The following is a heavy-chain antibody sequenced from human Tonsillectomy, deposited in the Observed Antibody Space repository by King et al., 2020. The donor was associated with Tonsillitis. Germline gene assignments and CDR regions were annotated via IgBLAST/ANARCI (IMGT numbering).Heavy chain of an antibody. CDR2: IYSGSGT. CDR3: ARRYSTAWAMDN. V-gene: IGHV3-53*04. J-gene: IGHJ4*02. D-gene: IGHD6-19*01. CDR1: GFTVSSNY. Sequence: DVQLVESGGGLVQPGGFLRLSCAASGFTVSSNYMTWVRQAPGKGLEWVSVIYSGSGTYYADSVKGRFTISRHISENTLYLQMNNLRPEDTAVYYCARRYSTAWAMDNWGQGTLVTVSS.